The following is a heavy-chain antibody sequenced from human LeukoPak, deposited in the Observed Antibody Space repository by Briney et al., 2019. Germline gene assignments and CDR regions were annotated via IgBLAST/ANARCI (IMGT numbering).Heavy chain of an antibody. D-gene: IGHD4/OR15-4a*01. CDR3: VKSALNYGANWFDP. V-gene: IGHV3-74*01. CDR1: GFTFSSYW. J-gene: IGHJ5*02. Sequence: GGSLRLSCAASGFTFSSYWMHWVRQAPGKGLVWVSRINSDGRSTSYADSVKGRFTISRDSAKNTLYLQMNSLRAEDTAVYYCVKSALNYGANWFDPWGQGTLDTVSS. CDR2: INSDGRST.